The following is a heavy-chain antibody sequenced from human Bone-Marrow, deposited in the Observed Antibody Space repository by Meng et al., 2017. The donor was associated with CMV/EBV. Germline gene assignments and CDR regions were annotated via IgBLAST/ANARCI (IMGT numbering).Heavy chain of an antibody. CDR3: ARCGLPSSTSCYSEFDY. D-gene: IGHD2-2*02. V-gene: IGHV1-8*03. J-gene: IGHJ4*02. Sequence: ASVKVSCKPSGYTFTRYEINWVRQATGQGLEWMGWMNPNSGNTGYAQKFQGRVTITRNTSISIANMERSSLGSEDTVGYYGARCGLPSSTSCYSEFDYWGQGTLVTVSS. CDR1: GYTFTRYE. CDR2: MNPNSGNT.